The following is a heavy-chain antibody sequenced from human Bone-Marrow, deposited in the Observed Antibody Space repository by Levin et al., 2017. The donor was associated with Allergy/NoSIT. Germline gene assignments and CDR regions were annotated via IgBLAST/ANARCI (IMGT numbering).Heavy chain of an antibody. J-gene: IGHJ4*02. CDR3: ARDKEDY. Sequence: VASVKVSCAASGFTVINNYMRWVRQAPGKGLEWVSLIYSGGDTYYADSVRGRFIISRDSSKNTMYLQMNNLRVEDTAVYYCARDKEDYWGQGTLVTVSS. V-gene: IGHV3-66*01. CDR1: GFTVINNY. CDR2: IYSGGDT.